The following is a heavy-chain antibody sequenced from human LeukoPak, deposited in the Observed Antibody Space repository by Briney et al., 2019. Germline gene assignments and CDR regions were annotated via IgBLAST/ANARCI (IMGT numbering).Heavy chain of an antibody. Sequence: GGSLGLSCAASGFTFSSYAMHWVRQAPGKGLEWVAVISYDGSNKYYADSVKGRFTISRDNSKNTLYLQMNSLRAEDTAVYYCARAAGTTTPAVYGMDVWGQGTTVTVSS. CDR2: ISYDGSNK. CDR3: ARAAGTTTPAVYGMDV. CDR1: GFTFSSYA. V-gene: IGHV3-30-3*01. D-gene: IGHD1-7*01. J-gene: IGHJ6*02.